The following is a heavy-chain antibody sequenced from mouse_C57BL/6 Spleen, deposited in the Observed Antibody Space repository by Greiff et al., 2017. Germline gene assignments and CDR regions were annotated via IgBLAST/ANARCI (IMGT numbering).Heavy chain of an antibody. CDR3: ARWDCNYYFDY. CDR1: GYTFTSYW. CDR2: ILPGSGST. V-gene: IGHV1-9*01. D-gene: IGHD2-1*01. J-gene: IGHJ2*01. Sequence: QVQLQQSGAELMKPGASVKLSCKATGYTFTSYWIEWVKQRPGHGLEWVGEILPGSGSTNYNEKFKGKATFTAATSSNTAYMQLCSLETEASAIYDSARWDCNYYFDYWGQGTTLTVSS.